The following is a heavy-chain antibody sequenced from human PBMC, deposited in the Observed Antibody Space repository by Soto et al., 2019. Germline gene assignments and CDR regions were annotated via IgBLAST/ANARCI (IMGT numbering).Heavy chain of an antibody. CDR3: ARGSTVDS. CDR1: GFTFSGYW. CDR2: IKQDGSEK. V-gene: IGHV3-7*01. J-gene: IGHJ4*02. D-gene: IGHD1-1*01. Sequence: GGSLRLSCATSGFTFSGYWMNWVRQAPGKGLEWVANIKQDGSEKYYVESVKGRFTISRDNAKNSLYLQLNSLRAEDTAVYYCARGSTVDSWGQGTLVTVSS.